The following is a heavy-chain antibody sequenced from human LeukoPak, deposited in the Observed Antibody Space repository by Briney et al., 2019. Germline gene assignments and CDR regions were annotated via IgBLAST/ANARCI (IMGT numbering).Heavy chain of an antibody. CDR2: ISAYNGNT. D-gene: IGHD2-21*02. CDR1: GYTFTSYG. Sequence: ASVKVSCKASGYTFTSYGISWVRQAPGQGLEWMGWISAYNGNTNYAQKLQGRVTMTTDTSTSTAYMELRSLRSDDTAVYYCARGGYCGGDLCWFDPWGQGTLVTVSS. V-gene: IGHV1-18*04. CDR3: ARGGYCGGDLCWFDP. J-gene: IGHJ5*02.